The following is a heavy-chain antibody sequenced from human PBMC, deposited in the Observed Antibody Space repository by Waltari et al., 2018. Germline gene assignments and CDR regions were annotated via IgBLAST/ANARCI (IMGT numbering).Heavy chain of an antibody. J-gene: IGHJ1*01. CDR1: GYSISSGYY. CDR2: IYHSGST. Sequence: QVQLQESGPGLVKPSETLSLTCTVSGYSISSGYYWGWNRQPPGKGVKGVGSIYHSGSTYYNPSLKSRVTISVNTSKNQFSLKLSTVTAAATAVYYCAGYYGSGSYYNEQHWGQGTLVTVSS. V-gene: IGHV4-38-2*02. D-gene: IGHD3-10*01. CDR3: AGYYGSGSYYNEQH.